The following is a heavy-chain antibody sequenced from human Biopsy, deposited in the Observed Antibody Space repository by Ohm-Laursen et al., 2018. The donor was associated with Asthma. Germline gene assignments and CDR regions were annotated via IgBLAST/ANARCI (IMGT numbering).Heavy chain of an antibody. J-gene: IGHJ4*02. CDR1: GFTFSTYG. V-gene: IGHV3-30*18. CDR2: VSYDGGVA. Sequence: SLRLSCSASGFTFSTYGMHWVRQAPGKGLEWVAVVSYDGGVAHYADSMKGRFTISRDNAKSTLYLQMNRLRTDDTAVYYCAKRRGYSDLTDFDHWGQGTLVTVSS. CDR3: AKRRGYSDLTDFDH. D-gene: IGHD3-3*01.